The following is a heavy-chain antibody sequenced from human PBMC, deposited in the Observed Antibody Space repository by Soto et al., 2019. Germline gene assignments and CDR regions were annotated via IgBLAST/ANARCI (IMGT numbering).Heavy chain of an antibody. CDR3: AVLTRDSGLPIDPVD. CDR1: GGTFSSYA. Sequence: VASVKVSCKASGGTFSSYAISWVRQAPGQGLEWMGGIIPIFGTANYAQKFQGRVTITADKSTSTAYMELSSLRSEDTAVYYCAVLTRDSGLPIDPVDWGQGTLVTVSS. D-gene: IGHD1-26*01. V-gene: IGHV1-69*06. CDR2: IIPIFGTA. J-gene: IGHJ4*02.